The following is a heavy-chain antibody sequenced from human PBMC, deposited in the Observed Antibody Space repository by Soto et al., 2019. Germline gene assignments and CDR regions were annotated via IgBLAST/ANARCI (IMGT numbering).Heavy chain of an antibody. CDR3: AKTMSRLGGYDLNWLAP. J-gene: IGHJ5*02. V-gene: IGHV3-11*03. CDR1: GFTFSDYY. CDR2: INSVSSFT. D-gene: IGHD5-12*01. Sequence: GGSLRLSCAASGFTFSDYYMSWIRQAPGKGLEWVSYINSVSSFTNYADSVQGRFTVTRDDSKNTLFLQMNSLRVEDTAVYYCAKTMSRLGGYDLNWLAPWGQGTLVTVSS.